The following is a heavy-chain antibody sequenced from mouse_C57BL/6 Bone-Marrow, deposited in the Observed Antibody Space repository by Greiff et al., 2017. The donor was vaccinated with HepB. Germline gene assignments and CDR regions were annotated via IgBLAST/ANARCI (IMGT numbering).Heavy chain of an antibody. J-gene: IGHJ3*01. Sequence: VQLQQSGAELAKPGASVKLSCKASGYTFTSYWMHWVKQRSGQGLEWIGYINPSSGYTKYNQKFKDKATLTADKSSSTAYMQLSSLTYEDSAVYYCARKFYDYDEEAWFAYWGQGTLVTVSA. CDR1: GYTFTSYW. V-gene: IGHV1-7*01. CDR2: INPSSGYT. D-gene: IGHD2-4*01. CDR3: ARKFYDYDEEAWFAY.